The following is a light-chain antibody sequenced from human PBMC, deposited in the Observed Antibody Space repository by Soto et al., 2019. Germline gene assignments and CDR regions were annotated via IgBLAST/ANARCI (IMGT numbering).Light chain of an antibody. Sequence: EIVLTQSPGTLSLSPGERATLSCRASQSVSSRSIAWYQQKRGQAPRLLIYDASRRAPGIPVRFSGSGSGTDFTLTIGRLEPEDFAVYYCQQYGTSSYTFGQGTKLE. V-gene: IGKV3-20*01. CDR3: QQYGTSSYT. J-gene: IGKJ2*01. CDR2: DAS. CDR1: QSVSSRS.